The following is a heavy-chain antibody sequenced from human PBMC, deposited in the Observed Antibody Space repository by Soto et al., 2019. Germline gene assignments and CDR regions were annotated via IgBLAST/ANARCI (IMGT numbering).Heavy chain of an antibody. Sequence: QITLKESGPTLVKPTQTLTLTCTFSGFSLSTSGVGVAWIRQPPGKALDWLALIYWDDDKRYSPSLKSRLTFTKDTSKNQVVLTMTNMNPVDTATYYCAHRTDNGNYEEAWFDPWGQGTLVTVSS. D-gene: IGHD1-7*01. CDR1: GFSLSTSGVG. J-gene: IGHJ5*02. CDR2: IYWDDDK. V-gene: IGHV2-5*02. CDR3: AHRTDNGNYEEAWFDP.